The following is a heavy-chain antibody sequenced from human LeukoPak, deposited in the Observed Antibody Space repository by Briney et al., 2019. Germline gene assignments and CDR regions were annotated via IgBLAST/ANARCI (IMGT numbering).Heavy chain of an antibody. CDR1: GGSFSGYY. CDR3: AAHDFWSGYYRY. CDR2: INHSGST. V-gene: IGHV4-34*01. J-gene: IGHJ4*02. D-gene: IGHD3-3*01. Sequence: SETLPLTCAVYGGSFSGYYWSWIRQPPGKGLEWIGEINHSGSTNYNPSLKSRVTISVDTSKNQFSLKLSSVTAADTAVYYCAAHDFWSGYYRYWGQGTLVTVSS.